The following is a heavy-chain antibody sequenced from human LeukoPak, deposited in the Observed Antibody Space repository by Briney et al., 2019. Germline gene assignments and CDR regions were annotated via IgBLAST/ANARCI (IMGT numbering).Heavy chain of an antibody. Sequence: KTSETLSLTCTVSGDSISSTNYYWGWIRQPPGKGLEWIGEINHSGSTNYNPSLKSRVTISVDTSKNQFSLKLSSVTAADTAVYYCARVSRRLWSFDPWGQGTLVTVSP. V-gene: IGHV4-39*07. D-gene: IGHD3-10*01. CDR2: INHSGST. J-gene: IGHJ5*02. CDR1: GDSISSTNYY. CDR3: ARVSRRLWSFDP.